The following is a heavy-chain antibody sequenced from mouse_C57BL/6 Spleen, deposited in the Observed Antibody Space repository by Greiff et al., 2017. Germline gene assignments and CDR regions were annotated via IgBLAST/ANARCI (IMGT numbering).Heavy chain of an antibody. Sequence: DVQLVESGQGLVKPGGSLKLSCAASGFTFSSYAMSWVRQTPEKRLEWVAYISSGGDYIYYADTVKGRFTISRDNARNTLYLKMSSVKSEDTAMYYCTRDYDYAWFAYWGQGTLVTVSA. V-gene: IGHV5-9-1*02. CDR2: ISSGGDYI. CDR1: GFTFSSYA. CDR3: TRDYDYAWFAY. J-gene: IGHJ3*01. D-gene: IGHD2-4*01.